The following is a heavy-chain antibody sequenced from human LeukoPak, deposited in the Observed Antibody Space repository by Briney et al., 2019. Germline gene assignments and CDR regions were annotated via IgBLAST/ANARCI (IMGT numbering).Heavy chain of an antibody. CDR2: INHSGST. V-gene: IGHV4-34*01. D-gene: IGHD2-21*01. J-gene: IGHJ4*02. Sequence: PSETLSLTCAVYGGPFSGYYWSWIRQPPGKGLEWIGEINHSGSTNYNPSLKSRVTISVDTSKNQFSLKLSSVTAADTAVYYRARDMWFRDYWGQGTLVTVSS. CDR1: GGPFSGYY. CDR3: ARDMWFRDY.